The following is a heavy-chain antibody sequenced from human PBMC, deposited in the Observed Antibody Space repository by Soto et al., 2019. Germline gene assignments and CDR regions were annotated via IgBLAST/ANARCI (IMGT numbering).Heavy chain of an antibody. J-gene: IGHJ3*02. CDR2: IIPIFGTA. CDR1: GGTFSSYA. CDR3: ASRLSGYYDDAFDI. D-gene: IGHD3-22*01. Sequence: SVKVSCKASGGTFSSYAISWVRQAPGQGLEWMGGIIPIFGTANYAQKFQGRVTITADESTSTAYMELSSLRSEDTAVYYCASRLSGYYDDAFDIWGQGTMVTVSS. V-gene: IGHV1-69*13.